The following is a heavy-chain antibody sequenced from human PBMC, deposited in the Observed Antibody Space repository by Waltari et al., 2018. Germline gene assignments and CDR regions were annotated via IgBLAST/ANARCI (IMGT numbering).Heavy chain of an antibody. CDR1: GGSITSIRHY. Sequence: QLQLQESGPGLVKPSETLSLSCSVSGGSITSIRHYWGWIRQPPGRGLEWTGTISYNGATYSSPSLRGRVTVSRDTSMNQLSLKLGSVTAADTAVYYCATYIGASIGTAAFDVWGQGTMVTVSS. J-gene: IGHJ3*01. CDR3: ATYIGASIGTAAFDV. D-gene: IGHD5-12*01. CDR2: ISYNGAT. V-gene: IGHV4-39*01.